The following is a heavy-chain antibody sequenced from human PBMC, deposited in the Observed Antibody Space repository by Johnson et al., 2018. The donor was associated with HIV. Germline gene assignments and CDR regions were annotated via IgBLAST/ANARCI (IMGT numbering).Heavy chain of an antibody. Sequence: VQLVESGGGLVQPGGSLRLSCAASGFTFSSYAMHWVRQAPGKGLEYVSAISSNGGSTYYANSVKGRFTISRDNSKNTLYLQMGSLRAEDMAVYYCARAPGWFDAFDIWGQGTVVTVSS. CDR3: ARAPGWFDAFDI. J-gene: IGHJ3*02. CDR1: GFTFSSYA. V-gene: IGHV3-64*01. D-gene: IGHD6-19*01. CDR2: ISSNGGST.